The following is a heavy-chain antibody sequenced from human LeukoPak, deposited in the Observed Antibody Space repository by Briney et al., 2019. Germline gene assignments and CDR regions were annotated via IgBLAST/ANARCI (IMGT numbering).Heavy chain of an antibody. Sequence: ASVEVCCKASGYTFTGYYMHWVRQAAGQGLEWMGWINPNSGGTNYAQKFQGRVTMTRDTSISTAYMELSRLRSNDTAVYYCAREGWEPDAFDIWGQGTMVTVSS. CDR2: INPNSGGT. J-gene: IGHJ3*02. CDR1: GYTFTGYY. CDR3: AREGWEPDAFDI. V-gene: IGHV1-2*02. D-gene: IGHD1-26*01.